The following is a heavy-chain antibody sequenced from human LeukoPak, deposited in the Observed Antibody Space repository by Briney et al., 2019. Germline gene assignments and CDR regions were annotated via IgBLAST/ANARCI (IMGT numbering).Heavy chain of an antibody. J-gene: IGHJ4*02. Sequence: GGSLRLSCAASGFTFSSYSMNWVRQAPGKGLEWVSYISSRSSSIYYADSVKGRFTLSRDNAKISLYLQMNSLRDEDTAVYYCARGDYGDRDLDYWGQGTLVTVSS. V-gene: IGHV3-48*02. CDR1: GFTFSSYS. CDR3: ARGDYGDRDLDY. D-gene: IGHD4-17*01. CDR2: ISSRSSSI.